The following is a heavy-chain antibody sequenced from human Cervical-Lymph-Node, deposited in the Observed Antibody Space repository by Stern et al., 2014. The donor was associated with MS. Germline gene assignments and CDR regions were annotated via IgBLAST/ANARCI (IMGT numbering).Heavy chain of an antibody. J-gene: IGHJ5*02. V-gene: IGHV1-46*01. Sequence: QVQLVQSGAEVKKPGASVKVSCKASGYTFTSYYMHWVRQAPGQGLEWMGIINPSGGSTSYAQKCQGRVTMTRDTSTSTVYMELSSLRSEDTAVYYCARTPARTGWFDPWGQGTLVTVSS. CDR2: INPSGGST. CDR3: ARTPARTGWFDP. D-gene: IGHD2-2*01. CDR1: GYTFTSYY.